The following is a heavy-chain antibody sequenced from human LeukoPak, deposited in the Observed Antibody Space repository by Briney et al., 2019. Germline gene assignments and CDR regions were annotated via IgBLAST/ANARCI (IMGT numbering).Heavy chain of an antibody. Sequence: GGSLRLSCAASGFTFSNYAMNWVRQAPGRGLEWVSAISGSGGSTYYADSVKGRFTISRDNSKNTVYLQMNSLRAEDTALYYCAKDIQGANWGQGTLVTVSS. V-gene: IGHV3-23*01. J-gene: IGHJ4*02. CDR3: AKDIQGAN. CDR2: ISGSGGST. D-gene: IGHD5-18*01. CDR1: GFTFSNYA.